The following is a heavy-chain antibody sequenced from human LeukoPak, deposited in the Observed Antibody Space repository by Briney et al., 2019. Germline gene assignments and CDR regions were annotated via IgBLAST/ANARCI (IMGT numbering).Heavy chain of an antibody. V-gene: IGHV3-30*02. CDR2: ISHEPNNKNRSKGCNE. J-gene: IGHJ4*02. CDR1: GFTFSAYD. CDR3: AKGDH. Sequence: GGSLRLSCAASGFTFSAYDMHWGRQAPGKGPEWVAFISHEPNNKNRSKGCNEYYADSVTGPFASCRDNSKNTLYLQMNSLRADDTAVYYCAKGDHWGQGTLVTVSS.